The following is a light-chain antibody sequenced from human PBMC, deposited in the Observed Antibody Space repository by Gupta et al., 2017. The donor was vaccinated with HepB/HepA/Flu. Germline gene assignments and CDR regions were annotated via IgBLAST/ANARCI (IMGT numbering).Light chain of an antibody. CDR2: KAS. Sequence: EIQMTQSPSTLSASVGDRVTIPCRASQTVNSWLAWYQQKPWKAPQLLIYKASNLESGVPPRFSGSGSETEFTLNISSLQPEDSATYYCQQYNSYSGFTFGPGTKVDIK. CDR1: QTVNSW. CDR3: QQYNSYSGFT. V-gene: IGKV1-5*03. J-gene: IGKJ3*01.